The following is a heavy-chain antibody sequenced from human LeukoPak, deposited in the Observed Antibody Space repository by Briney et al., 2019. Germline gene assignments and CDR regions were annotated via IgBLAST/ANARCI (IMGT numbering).Heavy chain of an antibody. CDR1: RYTFTHYG. J-gene: IGHJ4*02. D-gene: IGHD2-2*01. CDR2: ISAYNSNT. CDR3: ARGTPPDY. V-gene: IGHV1-18*01. Sequence: SVNVSCKASRYTFTHYGISWLQQAPGKGREWMSWISAYNSNTNYAVKLQGRVTMTTDRSTSTAYMELRSLRSDDTAVYYCARGTPPDYWGQGTLVTVSS.